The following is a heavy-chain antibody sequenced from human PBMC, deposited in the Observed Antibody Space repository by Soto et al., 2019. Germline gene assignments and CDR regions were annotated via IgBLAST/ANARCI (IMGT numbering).Heavy chain of an antibody. CDR1: GFSVSNNH. J-gene: IGHJ4*02. CDR2: IYYSGDT. CDR3: ATGVDTAKVGY. D-gene: IGHD5-18*01. V-gene: IGHV3-53*01. Sequence: VQLVESGGGLIQPGGSLRLSCAASGFSVSNNHMTWVRQAPGRGPEWVSTIYYSGDTFYAASVKGRFALSRDNSKNILYLQMNSLRADDTAVYYCATGVDTAKVGYWGQRTLVTVSS.